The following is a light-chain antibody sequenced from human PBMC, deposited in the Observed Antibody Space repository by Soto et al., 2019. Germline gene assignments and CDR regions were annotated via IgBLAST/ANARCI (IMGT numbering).Light chain of an antibody. CDR1: QSVGIN. J-gene: IGKJ1*01. V-gene: IGKV3-15*01. Sequence: EIVMTQSPVTLSVSPGERATLSCRASQSVGINLDWYQQKPGQSPGLLIYGASTRATGIPARFSGSGSGTEFTLTISSLQSEDSAVYYCQQYDNWLRTFGQGTKVEIK. CDR2: GAS. CDR3: QQYDNWLRT.